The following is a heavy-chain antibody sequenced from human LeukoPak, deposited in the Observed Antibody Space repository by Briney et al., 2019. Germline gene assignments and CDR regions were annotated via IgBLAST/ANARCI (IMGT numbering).Heavy chain of an antibody. CDR1: GFTFSSYS. V-gene: IGHV3-23*01. Sequence: GGSLRLSCAASGFTFSSYSMNWVRQAPGKGLEWVSAISGSGGSTYYADSVKGRFTISRDNSKNTLYLQMNSLRAEDTAVYYCATPDYDSSGYYYGYWGQGTLVTVSS. CDR3: ATPDYDSSGYYYGY. CDR2: ISGSGGST. J-gene: IGHJ4*02. D-gene: IGHD3-22*01.